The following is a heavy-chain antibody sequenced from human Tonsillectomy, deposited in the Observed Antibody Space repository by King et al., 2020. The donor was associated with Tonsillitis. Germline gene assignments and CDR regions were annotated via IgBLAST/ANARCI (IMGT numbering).Heavy chain of an antibody. V-gene: IGHV3-48*01. D-gene: IGHD1-1*01. Sequence: VQLVESGGDLGQPGGSLRLSCAASGFSFSSYGMNWVRQAPGKGLEWVSFISGSSSAIYYADSVKGRFTISRDNAKNSLYLQMNSLRAEDTAVYYCARLYALARYFDYWGQGTLVTVSS. CDR3: ARLYALARYFDY. CDR1: GFSFSSYG. J-gene: IGHJ4*02. CDR2: ISGSSSAI.